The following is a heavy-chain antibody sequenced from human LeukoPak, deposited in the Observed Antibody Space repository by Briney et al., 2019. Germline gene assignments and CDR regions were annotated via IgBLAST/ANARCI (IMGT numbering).Heavy chain of an antibody. CDR3: AKGDAAGAYGSDF. CDR1: GISLRGFS. Sequence: PGGTLRLSRVASGISLRGFSVNWVRQAPGKGLEWVALTSHAESNKKNADSVSGRCTISRDNSRDTVFLQLSNTGHEYAAVYYCAKGDAAGAYGSDFWGQGTRVTVSS. D-gene: IGHD6-13*01. V-gene: IGHV3-30-3*01. J-gene: IGHJ4*02. CDR2: TSHAESNK.